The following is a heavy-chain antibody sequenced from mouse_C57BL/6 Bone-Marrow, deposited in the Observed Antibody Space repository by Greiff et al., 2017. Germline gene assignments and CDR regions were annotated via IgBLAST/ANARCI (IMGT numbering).Heavy chain of an antibody. J-gene: IGHJ1*03. CDR2: ISCGGGNT. CDR3: AGNFYWYFDV. V-gene: IGHV5-9*01. CDR1: GFTFSSYT. Sequence: EVKLMESGGGLVKPGGSLKLSCAASGFTFSSYTMSWVRQTPEQRLEWVATISCGGGNTYYPDSVKGRFTISRDNAKNTLYLQMSSLRSEDTALYYCAGNFYWYFDVWGTGTTVTVSS.